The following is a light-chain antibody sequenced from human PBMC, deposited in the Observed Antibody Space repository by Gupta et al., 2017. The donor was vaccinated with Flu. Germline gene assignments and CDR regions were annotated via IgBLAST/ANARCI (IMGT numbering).Light chain of an antibody. CDR2: GAS. J-gene: IGKJ5*01. V-gene: IGKV3D-15*01. CDR1: QDVLNN. CDR3: QQDQYSSIT. Sequence: EIVMTQSPATLSVSPGERVTLSCRASQDVLNNLAWYQQKPGQPPRLLLYGASIWATGTPARFSGSGSGTEFTLTISGLQSEDFAVYYCQQDQYSSITFGQGTPMEIK.